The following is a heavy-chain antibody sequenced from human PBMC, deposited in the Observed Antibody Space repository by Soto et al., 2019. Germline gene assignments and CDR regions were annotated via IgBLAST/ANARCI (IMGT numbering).Heavy chain of an antibody. Sequence: GGSLRLSCAASGFTFSSYEMNWVRQAPGKGLEWVSYISSSGSTIYYADSVKGRFTISRDNAKNSLYLQMNSLRAEDTTVYYCARSHCSSTSCYFDYWAREPWSPSPQ. D-gene: IGHD2-2*01. CDR3: ARSHCSSTSCYFDY. CDR2: ISSSGSTI. V-gene: IGHV3-48*03. J-gene: IGHJ4*02. CDR1: GFTFSSYE.